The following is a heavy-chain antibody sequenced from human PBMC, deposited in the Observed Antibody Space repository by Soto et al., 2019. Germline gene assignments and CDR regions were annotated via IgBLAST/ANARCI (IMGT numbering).Heavy chain of an antibody. J-gene: IGHJ3*02. D-gene: IGHD3-16*02. CDR3: ARDDYAWGSYRSHAFDI. Sequence: SETLSLTCTVSGGSISSYYWSWVRQPPGKGLEWIGYIYYSGSTNYNPSLKSRVTISVDTSKNQFSLKLSSVTAADTAVYYCARDDYAWGSYRSHAFDIWGQGTMVTVSS. CDR2: IYYSGST. CDR1: GGSISSYY. V-gene: IGHV4-59*01.